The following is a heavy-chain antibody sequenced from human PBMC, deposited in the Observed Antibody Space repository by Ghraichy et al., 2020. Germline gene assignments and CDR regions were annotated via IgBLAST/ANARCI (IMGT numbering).Heavy chain of an antibody. CDR2: INPNSGGT. V-gene: IGHV1-2*02. CDR3: ATQAYSNYEPSPLDY. J-gene: IGHJ4*02. D-gene: IGHD4-11*01. Sequence: ASVKVSRKASGYTFTGYSMHWGRQAPGQGLEWMGWINPNSGGTNYAQKFQGRVTMTRDTSISTAYMELSRLRSDDTAVYYCATQAYSNYEPSPLDYWGQGTLVTVSS. CDR1: GYTFTGYS.